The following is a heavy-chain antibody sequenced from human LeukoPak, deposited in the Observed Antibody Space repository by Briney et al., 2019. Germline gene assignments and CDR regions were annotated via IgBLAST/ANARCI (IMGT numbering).Heavy chain of an antibody. CDR2: IWYDGSNK. CDR3: AKDRYYYDSSGLFDY. V-gene: IGHV3-33*06. Sequence: GGSLRLSCAASGFTFSSYGMHWVRQAPGKGLGWVAVIWYDGSNKYYADSVKGRFTISRDNSKNTLYLQMNSLRAEDTAVYYCAKDRYYYDSSGLFDYWGQGTLVTVSS. J-gene: IGHJ4*02. D-gene: IGHD3-22*01. CDR1: GFTFSSYG.